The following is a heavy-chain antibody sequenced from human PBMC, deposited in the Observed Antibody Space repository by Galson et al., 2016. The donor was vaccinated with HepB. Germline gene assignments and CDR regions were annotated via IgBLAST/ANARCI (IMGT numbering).Heavy chain of an antibody. CDR3: ARSRWEILDS. CDR2: LYQSGRT. D-gene: IGHD4-23*01. Sequence: ETLSLTCPVSGASINTTGYYWGWIRQAPGKGLEWIGSLYQSGRTYHSPSLKSRVTISADSSKHQFSLRVTSLTAADPGIYYCARSRWEILDSWGQGALVTVS. CDR1: GASINTTGYY. J-gene: IGHJ4*02. V-gene: IGHV4-39*01.